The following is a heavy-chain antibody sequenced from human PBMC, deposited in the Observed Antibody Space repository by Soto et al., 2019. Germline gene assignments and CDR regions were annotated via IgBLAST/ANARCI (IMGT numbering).Heavy chain of an antibody. J-gene: IGHJ6*02. CDR2: IYHSGST. V-gene: IGHV4-4*02. Sequence: QVQLQESGPGLVKPSGTLSLTCAVSGGSISSSNWWSWVRQPPGKGLEWIGEIYHSGSTNYNPSLNSRVTVSVDKSKNPFSLKLSSVTAADTAVYYCASVRGGYYYAMDVWGQGTTVTVSS. D-gene: IGHD3-10*02. CDR3: ASVRGGYYYAMDV. CDR1: GGSISSSNW.